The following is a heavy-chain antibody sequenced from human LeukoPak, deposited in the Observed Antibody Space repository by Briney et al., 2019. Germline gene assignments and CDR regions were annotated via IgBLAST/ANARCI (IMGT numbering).Heavy chain of an antibody. CDR3: ARDHYYDSSRNGYDY. J-gene: IGHJ4*02. CDR1: GYTFTIYG. CDR2: ISAYNGNT. V-gene: IGHV1-18*01. Sequence: ASVKVSCKASGYTFTIYGISWVRQAPGQGLEWMGWISAYNGNTNYAQKLQGRVTMTTDTSTSTAYMELRSLRSDDTAVYYCARDHYYDSSRNGYDYWGQGTLVTVSS. D-gene: IGHD3-22*01.